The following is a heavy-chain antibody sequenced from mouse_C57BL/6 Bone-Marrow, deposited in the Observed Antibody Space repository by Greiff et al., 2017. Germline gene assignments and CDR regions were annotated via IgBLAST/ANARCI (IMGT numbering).Heavy chain of an antibody. J-gene: IGHJ3*01. CDR2: IDPENGDT. Sequence: VQLQQSGAELVRPGASVKLSCTASGFNIKDDYMHWVKQRPEQGLEWIGWIDPENGDTEYASKFQGKATITADTSSNTAYLQLSSLTSEDTAVYYGTTGYGYGFAYWGQETLVTVSA. CDR3: TTGYGYGFAY. D-gene: IGHD2-2*01. V-gene: IGHV14-4*01. CDR1: GFNIKDDY.